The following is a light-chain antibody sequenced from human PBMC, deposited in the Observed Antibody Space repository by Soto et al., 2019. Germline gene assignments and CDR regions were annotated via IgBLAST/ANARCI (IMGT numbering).Light chain of an antibody. CDR2: EVN. J-gene: IGLJ3*02. CDR3: SSYAGSNKV. Sequence: QSALTQPPSASGSPGQSVTISCTGTSSDVGNYNYVSWYQQYPDKVPKLMIYEVNKRPSGVPDRFSGSKSGNTASLTVSGLQAEDEADYYCSSYAGSNKVFGGGTKVTVL. CDR1: SSDVGNYNY. V-gene: IGLV2-8*01.